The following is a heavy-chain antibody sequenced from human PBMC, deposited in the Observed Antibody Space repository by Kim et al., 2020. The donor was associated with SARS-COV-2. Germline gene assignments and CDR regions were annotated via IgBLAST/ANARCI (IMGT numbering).Heavy chain of an antibody. Sequence: GGSLRLSCAASGFTFSNAWMSWVRQAPGKGLEWVGRVKSKTDGGTTDYAAPVKGRFTISRDDSKNTLYLQMNSLKTEDTAVYYCTTDWRARCSSTSCYGWTPDYWGQGTLVTVSS. J-gene: IGHJ4*02. CDR2: VKSKTDGGTT. D-gene: IGHD2-2*01. V-gene: IGHV3-15*01. CDR3: TTDWRARCSSTSCYGWTPDY. CDR1: GFTFSNAW.